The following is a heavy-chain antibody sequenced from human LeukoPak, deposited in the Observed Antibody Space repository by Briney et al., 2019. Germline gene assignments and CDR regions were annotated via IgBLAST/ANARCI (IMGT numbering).Heavy chain of an antibody. CDR1: GFTFSSYG. V-gene: IGHV3-21*01. CDR2: ISSSSSYI. J-gene: IGHJ4*02. D-gene: IGHD3-10*01. CDR3: ARVAAGDY. Sequence: GGTLRLSCAASGFTFSSYGMSWVRQAPGKGLEWVSSISSSSSYIYYADSVKGRFTISRDNAKNSLYLQMNSLRAEDTAVYYCARVAAGDYWGQGTLVTVSS.